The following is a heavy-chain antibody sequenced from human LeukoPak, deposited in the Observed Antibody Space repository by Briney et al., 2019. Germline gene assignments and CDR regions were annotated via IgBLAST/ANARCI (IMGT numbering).Heavy chain of an antibody. CDR1: GYTFTSYY. D-gene: IGHD3-16*01. Sequence: GASVKVSCKASGYTFTSYYMHWVRQAPGQGLEWMGWISAYNGNTNYAQKLQGRVTMTTDTSTSTAYMELRSLRSDDTAVYYCARQFQTQTYFGAYYYYYYMDVWGKGTTVTISS. CDR2: ISAYNGNT. V-gene: IGHV1-18*04. J-gene: IGHJ6*03. CDR3: ARQFQTQTYFGAYYYYYYMDV.